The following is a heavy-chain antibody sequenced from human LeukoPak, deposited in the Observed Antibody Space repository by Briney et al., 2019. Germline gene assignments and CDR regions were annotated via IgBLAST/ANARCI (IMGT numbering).Heavy chain of an antibody. CDR1: GGSISSGDYY. D-gene: IGHD2-15*01. CDR2: GHYSGSA. CDR3: ARVGSCSGGSCYGGFDY. V-gene: IGHV4-30-4*01. Sequence: PSETLSLTCTVSGGSISSGDYYWSWIRQPPGKGLEWIGYGHYSGSAYYNPSLKTRVTISVDTSKNQSSLKMGSVTAADTAVYYCARVGSCSGGSCYGGFDYRGQGTLVTVSS. J-gene: IGHJ4*02.